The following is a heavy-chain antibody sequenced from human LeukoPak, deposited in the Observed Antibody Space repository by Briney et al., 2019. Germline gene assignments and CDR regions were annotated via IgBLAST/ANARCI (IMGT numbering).Heavy chain of an antibody. V-gene: IGHV3-74*01. CDR1: GFTFSSYW. D-gene: IGHD7-27*01. CDR2: INSDGSST. J-gene: IGHJ4*02. Sequence: PVASLRLSCAASGFTFSSYWMHWVRQAPGKGLVWVSRINSDGSSTSYADSVKGRFTISRDNAKNTMYLQMNTLRAEDTAVYYCVSIPGDWGQGILVTVSS. CDR3: VSIPGD.